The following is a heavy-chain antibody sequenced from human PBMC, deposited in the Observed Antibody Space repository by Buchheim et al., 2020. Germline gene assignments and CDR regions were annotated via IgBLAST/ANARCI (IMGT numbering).Heavy chain of an antibody. V-gene: IGHV3-23*01. J-gene: IGHJ4*02. Sequence: EVQVLESGGGLVQPGGSLRLSCAASDFTFSNYPMTWVRQVPGKGLEWVSVIGSDKSTYYSDSVKGRFTISRDNSKDTLYLQMNSLRTEDTAVYYCAKGQVASSGSDCWGQGTL. CDR2: IGSDKST. CDR3: AKGQVASSGSDC. CDR1: DFTFSNYP. D-gene: IGHD5-12*01.